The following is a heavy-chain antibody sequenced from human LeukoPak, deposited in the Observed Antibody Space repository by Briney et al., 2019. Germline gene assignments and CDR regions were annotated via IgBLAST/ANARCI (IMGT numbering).Heavy chain of an antibody. CDR2: IYYSGST. CDR1: GGSISSYY. V-gene: IGHV4-59*12. Sequence: PSETLSLTCTVSGGSISSYYWSWIRQPPGKGLEWIGYIYYSGSTNYNPSLKSRVTISVDTSKNQFSLKLSSVTAADTAVYYCTRETNSAVDYWGQGTLVTVSP. D-gene: IGHD1-14*01. CDR3: TRETNSAVDY. J-gene: IGHJ4*02.